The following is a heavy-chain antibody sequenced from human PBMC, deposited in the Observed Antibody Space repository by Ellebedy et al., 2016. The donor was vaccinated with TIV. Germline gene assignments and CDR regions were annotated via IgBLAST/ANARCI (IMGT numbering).Heavy chain of an antibody. CDR1: GGSISSYY. CDR2: IYYSGST. J-gene: IGHJ4*02. V-gene: IGHV4-59*01. D-gene: IGHD5-24*01. Sequence: SETLSLXXTVSGGSISSYYWSWIRQPPGKGLEWIGYIYYSGSTNYNPSLKSRVTISVDTSKNQFSLKLSSVTAADTAVYYCARGLHEFDYWGQGTLVTVSS. CDR3: ARGLHEFDY.